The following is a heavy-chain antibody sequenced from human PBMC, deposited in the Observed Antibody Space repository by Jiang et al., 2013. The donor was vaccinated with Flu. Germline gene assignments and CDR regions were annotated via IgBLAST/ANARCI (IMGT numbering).Heavy chain of an antibody. CDR3: ARGDLAAAGTGLYYYYYMDV. V-gene: IGHV1-2*04. Sequence: SVKVSCKASGYTFTGYYMHWVRQAPGQGLEWMGWINPNSGGTNYAQKFQGWVTMTRDTSISTAYMELSRLRSDDTAVYYCARGDLAAAGTGLYYYYYMDVWGKGTTVTVSS. D-gene: IGHD6-13*01. CDR1: GYTFTGYY. J-gene: IGHJ6*03. CDR2: INPNSGGT.